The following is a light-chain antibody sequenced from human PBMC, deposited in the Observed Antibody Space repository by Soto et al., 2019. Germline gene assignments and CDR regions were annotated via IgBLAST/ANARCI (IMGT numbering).Light chain of an antibody. V-gene: IGKV3-20*01. CDR3: QPYGTSPT. Sequence: EIVLTQSPGTLSLSPGESATLSCRSSQSVISGYFAWYQQKPGQAPRLLIYAASSRATGIPDRFSGSGSGTDSTLTISRLEPEDFTVYYCQPYGTSPTFGQGTRLEIK. CDR2: AAS. J-gene: IGKJ5*01. CDR1: QSVISGY.